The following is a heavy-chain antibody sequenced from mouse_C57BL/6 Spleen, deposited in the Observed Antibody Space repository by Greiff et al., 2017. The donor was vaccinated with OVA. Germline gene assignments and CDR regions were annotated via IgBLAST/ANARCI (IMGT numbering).Heavy chain of an antibody. CDR1: GYTFTDYN. Sequence: DVKLVESGPELVKPGASVKIPCKASGYTFTDYNMDWVKQSHGKSLEWIGDINPNNGGTIYNQKFKGKATLTVDKSSSTAYMELRSLTSEDTAVYYCARVLNFYYAMDYWGQGTSVTVSS. J-gene: IGHJ4*01. V-gene: IGHV1-18*01. D-gene: IGHD1-3*01. CDR3: ARVLNFYYAMDY. CDR2: INPNNGGT.